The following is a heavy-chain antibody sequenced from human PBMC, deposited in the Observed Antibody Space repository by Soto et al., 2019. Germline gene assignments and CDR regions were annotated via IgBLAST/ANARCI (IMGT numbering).Heavy chain of an antibody. D-gene: IGHD3-22*01. CDR3: AREVYDSSDYRLYYFDY. V-gene: IGHV3-11*01. CDR2: IGGRGITI. Sequence: QVQLVESGGGLVKPGGSLRLSCAASGFTFSDYYMSWIRQAPGKGLEWVSYIGGRGITIFYADSVKGRFTISRDNAKNSLYLQMNSLRAEDTAVYYCAREVYDSSDYRLYYFDYWGQGTLVTVSS. CDR1: GFTFSDYY. J-gene: IGHJ4*02.